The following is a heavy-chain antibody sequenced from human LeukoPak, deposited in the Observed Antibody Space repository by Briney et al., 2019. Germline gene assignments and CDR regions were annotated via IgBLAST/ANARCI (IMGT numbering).Heavy chain of an antibody. Sequence: PGGSLRLSCAASGFTFDDYAMHWVRQAPGKGLEGVSGISWNSGSIGYADSVKGRFTISRDNAKNSLYLQMNSLRSEDMALYYCAKDIRPRDYDTYAFDIWGQGTMVTVSS. J-gene: IGHJ3*02. CDR3: AKDIRPRDYDTYAFDI. V-gene: IGHV3-9*03. D-gene: IGHD3-22*01. CDR1: GFTFDDYA. CDR2: ISWNSGSI.